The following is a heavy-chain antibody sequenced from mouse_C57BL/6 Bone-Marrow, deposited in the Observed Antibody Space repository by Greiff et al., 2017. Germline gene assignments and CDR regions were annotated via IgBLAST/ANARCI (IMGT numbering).Heavy chain of an antibody. V-gene: IGHV1-64*01. CDR3: EREGGIYYYGSSWYFDV. Sequence: QVHVKQPGAELVKPGASVKLSCKASGYTFTSYWMHWVKQRPGQGLEWIGMIHPNSGSTNYNEKFKSKATLTVDKSSSTAYMQLSSLTSEDSAVCYCEREGGIYYYGSSWYFDVWGTGTTVTVSS. CDR1: GYTFTSYW. J-gene: IGHJ1*03. D-gene: IGHD1-1*01. CDR2: IHPNSGST.